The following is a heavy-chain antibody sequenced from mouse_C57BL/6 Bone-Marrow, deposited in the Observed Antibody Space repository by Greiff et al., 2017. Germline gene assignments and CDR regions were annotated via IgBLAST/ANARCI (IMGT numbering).Heavy chain of an antibody. J-gene: IGHJ4*01. CDR3: ARSLGAMDY. D-gene: IGHD3-1*01. CDR1: GYTFTSYW. CDR2: IHPNSGST. V-gene: IGHV1-64*01. Sequence: QVPLPPPGASLLQPGASVQLSCKASGYTFTSYWMHWVKQRPGQGLAWIGMIHPNSGSTNYNEKFKSKATLTVDKSSSTAYMQLSSLTSEDSAVYYCARSLGAMDYWGQGTSVTVSS.